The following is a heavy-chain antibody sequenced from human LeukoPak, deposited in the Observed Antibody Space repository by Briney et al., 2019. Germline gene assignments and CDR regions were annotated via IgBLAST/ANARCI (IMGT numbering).Heavy chain of an antibody. V-gene: IGHV1-2*02. CDR2: INPNSGGT. CDR3: ARDITAVAGISQYNWFDP. CDR1: GYTFTDYY. Sequence: ASVKVSCKASGYTFTDYYMHWVRQAPGQGLEWMGWINPNSGGTNYAQKFQGRVTMTRDTSISTVYMEMSRLRSDDTAVYYCARDITAVAGISQYNWFDPWGQGTLVTVSS. D-gene: IGHD6-19*01. J-gene: IGHJ5*02.